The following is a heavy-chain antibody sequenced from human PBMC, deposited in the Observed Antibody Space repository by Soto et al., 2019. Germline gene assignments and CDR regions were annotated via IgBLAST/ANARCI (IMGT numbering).Heavy chain of an antibody. J-gene: IGHJ3*01. CDR3: ARLAYPATTSTAYGDDAFEL. CDR1: GGSISDNDYY. V-gene: IGHV4-39*01. CDR2: ISHTGAA. D-gene: IGHD1-26*01. Sequence: QMQLLESGPGLVKPSETLSLTCTVSGGSISDNDYYWNWIRQPPGKGLEWIGTISHTGAAYYNPSLESRVAISVGTSENQFSRNLSSVTAADTAVYYCARLAYPATTSTAYGDDAFELWGLGTMVTVSS.